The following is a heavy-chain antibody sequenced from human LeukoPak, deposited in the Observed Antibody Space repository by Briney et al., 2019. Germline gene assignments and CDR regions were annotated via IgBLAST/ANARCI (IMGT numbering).Heavy chain of an antibody. V-gene: IGHV1-3*01. CDR2: INAGNGNT. Sequence: GASVKVSCKASGYTFTAYVMHWVRQAPGQRLEWMGWINAGNGNTKYSQEFQGRVTTTRDTFANTIYMELSSLRSEDTAVYYCARAMSTFGGVRNYFDSWGQGTLVTVSS. CDR3: ARAMSTFGGVRNYFDS. CDR1: GYTFTAYV. J-gene: IGHJ4*02. D-gene: IGHD3-16*01.